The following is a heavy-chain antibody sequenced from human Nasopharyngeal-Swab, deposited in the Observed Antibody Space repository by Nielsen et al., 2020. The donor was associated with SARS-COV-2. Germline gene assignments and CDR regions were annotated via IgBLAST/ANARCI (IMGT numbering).Heavy chain of an antibody. J-gene: IGHJ6*03. CDR3: ARSGRITIFGVFINYYYYMDV. V-gene: IGHV1-46*01. D-gene: IGHD3-3*01. CDR2: INPTGGST. Sequence: WVRQAPRQGLEWMGIINPTGGSTSYAQKFQGRVTMTRDTSTSTVYMELSSLRSEDTAVYYCARSGRITIFGVFINYYYYMDVWGKGTTVTVSS.